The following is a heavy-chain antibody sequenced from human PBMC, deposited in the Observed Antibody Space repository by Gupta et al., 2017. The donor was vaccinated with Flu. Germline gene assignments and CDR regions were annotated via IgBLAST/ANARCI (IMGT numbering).Heavy chain of an antibody. Sequence: VYGGSFSGYYWSWIRQPPGKGLEWIGEINHSGSTNYNPSLKSRVTISVDTSKNQFSLKLSSVTAADTAVYYCASSIAARDYWGQGTLVTVSS. J-gene: IGHJ4*02. V-gene: IGHV4-34*01. CDR1: GGSFSGYY. CDR3: ASSIAARDY. D-gene: IGHD6-6*01. CDR2: INHSGST.